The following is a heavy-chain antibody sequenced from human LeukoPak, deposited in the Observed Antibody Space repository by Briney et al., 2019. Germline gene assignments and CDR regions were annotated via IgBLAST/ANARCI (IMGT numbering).Heavy chain of an antibody. CDR3: VRGGTFGVVTHLDV. J-gene: IGHJ6*04. CDR2: LSNSGDIT. D-gene: IGHD3-3*01. Sequence: GGSLRLSCATSGFTFSGYYMHWIRQAPGKGLEWISSLSNSGDITYYVDSVKGRFSISRDNAKRSLYLQMRSLRAGDTAVYFCVRGGTFGVVTHLDVWGEGTTVTVSS. V-gene: IGHV3-11*04. CDR1: GFTFSGYY.